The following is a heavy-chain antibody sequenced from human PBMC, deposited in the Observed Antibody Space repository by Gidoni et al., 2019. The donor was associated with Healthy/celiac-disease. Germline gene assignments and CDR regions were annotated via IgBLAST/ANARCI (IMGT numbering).Heavy chain of an antibody. D-gene: IGHD2-15*01. J-gene: IGHJ4*02. CDR2: ISYDGSNK. CDR1: GFTFSSYA. Sequence: QVQLVEYGGGVVQPGRSLSLSCAASGFTFSSYAMHWVRQAPGKGLEWVAVISYDGSNKYYADSVKGRFTISRDNSKNTLYLQMNSLRAEDTAVYYCARDWGDIVVVVAAQTGYFDYWGQGTLVTVSS. V-gene: IGHV3-30*04. CDR3: ARDWGDIVVVVAAQTGYFDY.